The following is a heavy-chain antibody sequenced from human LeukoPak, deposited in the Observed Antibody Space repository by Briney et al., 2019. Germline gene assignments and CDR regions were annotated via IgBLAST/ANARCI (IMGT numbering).Heavy chain of an antibody. CDR2: IRYDGTNE. D-gene: IGHD3-3*01. J-gene: IGHJ4*02. CDR3: AKHGEDDFWSGYDPYSDY. V-gene: IGHV3-30*02. CDR1: GFTFSSYG. Sequence: GGSLRLSCAASGFTFSSYGMHWVRQAPGKGLEWVTFIRYDGTNEYYADSVKGRFTLSRDNSKNTLYLQMNSLRAEDTAVYYCAKHGEDDFWSGYDPYSDYWGQGTLVTVSS.